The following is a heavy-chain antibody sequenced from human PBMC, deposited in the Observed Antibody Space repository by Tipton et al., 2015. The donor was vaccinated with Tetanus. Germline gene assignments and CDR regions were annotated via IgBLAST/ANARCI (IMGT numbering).Heavy chain of an antibody. CDR2: LWYDGVNQ. D-gene: IGHD1-7*01. CDR1: GITVSSNY. Sequence: QLVQSGGGLIQPGGSLRLSCAASGITVSSNYMSWVRQAPGKGLEWVAVLWYDGVNQFYADSVKGRFTISRDNSKNMVFLQMNSLRVEDTATYYCARDFFELRSPFFGMDVWGRGTTVTVSS. J-gene: IGHJ6*02. CDR3: ARDFFELRSPFFGMDV. V-gene: IGHV3-33*08.